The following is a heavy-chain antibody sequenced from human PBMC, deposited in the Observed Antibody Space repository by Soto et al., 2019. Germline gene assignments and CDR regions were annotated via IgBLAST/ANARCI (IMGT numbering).Heavy chain of an antibody. D-gene: IGHD3-10*01. V-gene: IGHV1-69*12. CDR3: SGSFLGASYYYGMDV. CDR2: IIPIFGSA. J-gene: IGHJ6*02. Sequence: QVQLVQSGAEVKKPGSSVKVSCKASGGTFSSYAISWVRQAPGQGLEWMGGIIPIFGSADYAQKFQGRVTITADDSTSTAYMELSSLRSEDTAVYYFSGSFLGASYYYGMDVWGQWTTVTVSS. CDR1: GGTFSSYA.